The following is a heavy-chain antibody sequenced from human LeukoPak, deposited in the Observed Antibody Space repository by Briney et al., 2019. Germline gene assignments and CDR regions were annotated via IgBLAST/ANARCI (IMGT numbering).Heavy chain of an antibody. J-gene: IGHJ4*02. CDR2: INHSGST. CDR1: GGSFSGYY. D-gene: IGHD2-2*01. CDR3: ARHCSSTSCPPIDY. Sequence: SETLSLTCAVYGGSFSGYYWSWIRQPPGKGLEWIGEINHSGSTNYNPSLKSRVTISVDTSKNQFSLKLSSVTAADTAVYYCARHCSSTSCPPIDYWGQGTLVTASS. V-gene: IGHV4-34*01.